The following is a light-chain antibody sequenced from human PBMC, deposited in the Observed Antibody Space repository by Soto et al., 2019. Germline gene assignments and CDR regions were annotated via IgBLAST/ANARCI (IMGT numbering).Light chain of an antibody. J-gene: IGKJ5*01. CDR1: QSVSSSY. Sequence: EIVLTQSPGTLSLSPGERATLSCRASQSVSSSYLAWYQQKPGQAPRLLIYGASSRATGIPDRFSGSGSGTDFTLTMSRLEPEDFAVYFCQQYGSSPVTFGQGTRLEIK. CDR3: QQYGSSPVT. CDR2: GAS. V-gene: IGKV3-20*01.